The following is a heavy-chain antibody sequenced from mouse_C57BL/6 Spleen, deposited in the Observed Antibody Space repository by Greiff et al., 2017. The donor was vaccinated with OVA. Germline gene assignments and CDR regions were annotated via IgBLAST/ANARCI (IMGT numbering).Heavy chain of an antibody. V-gene: IGHV3-6*01. CDR1: GYSITSGYY. CDR2: ISYDGSN. CDR3: ARGGTGSSWFAY. D-gene: IGHD4-1*01. J-gene: IGHJ3*01. Sequence: ESGPGLVKPSQSLSLTCSVTGYSITSGYYWNWIRQSPGNKLEWMGYISYDGSNNYNPSFKNRIPITRDTSENLFILKLNSLTTEDTATYYFARGGTGSSWFAYWGQGTLVTVSA.